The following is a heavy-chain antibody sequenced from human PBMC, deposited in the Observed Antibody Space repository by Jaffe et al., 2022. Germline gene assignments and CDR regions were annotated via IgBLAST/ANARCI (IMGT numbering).Heavy chain of an antibody. CDR1: GFTFSSYG. V-gene: IGHV3-30*02. Sequence: QVQLVESGGGVVQPGGSLRLSCAASGFTFSSYGMHWVRQAPGKGLEWVAFIRYDGSNKYYADSVKGRFTISRDNSKNTLYLQMNSLRAEDTAVYYCAKIGQQLVFDYWGQGTLVTVSS. CDR3: AKIGQQLVFDY. CDR2: IRYDGSNK. D-gene: IGHD6-13*01. J-gene: IGHJ4*02.